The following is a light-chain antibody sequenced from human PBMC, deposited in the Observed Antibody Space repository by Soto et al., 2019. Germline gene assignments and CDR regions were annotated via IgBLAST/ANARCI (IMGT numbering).Light chain of an antibody. CDR3: QQLNSYE. CDR2: AAT. Sequence: QLTQSPSSLSASIGDRVIITCRATQAISRYLAWYQQKPGAAPKLLIYAATTLQSGVPSRFSGAASGTEFTLIISSLQSDDFATYYCQQLNSYEFGQGTKVDI. V-gene: IGKV1-9*01. J-gene: IGKJ1*01. CDR1: QAISRY.